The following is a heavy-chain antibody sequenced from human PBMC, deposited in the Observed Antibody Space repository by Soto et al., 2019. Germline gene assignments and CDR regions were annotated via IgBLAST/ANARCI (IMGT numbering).Heavy chain of an antibody. CDR2: IYYSGST. V-gene: IGHV4-59*08. Sequence: SETLSLTCTVSGGSISSYYWSWIRQPPGKGLEWIGYIYYSGSTNYNPSLKSRVTISVDTSKNQFSLKLNSMTAADTAVYYCARHYYGSGSTYFYNRGQRTPVTVSS. CDR1: GGSISSYY. D-gene: IGHD3-10*01. CDR3: ARHYYGSGSTYFYN. J-gene: IGHJ4*01.